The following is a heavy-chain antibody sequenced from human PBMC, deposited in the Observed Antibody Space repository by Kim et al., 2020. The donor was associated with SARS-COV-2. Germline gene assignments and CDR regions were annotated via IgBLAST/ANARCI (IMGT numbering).Heavy chain of an antibody. J-gene: IGHJ4*02. CDR1: GGSFSGYY. CDR2: INHSGST. CDR3: ARLSGFWNY. Sequence: SETLSLTCAVYGGSFSGYYWSWIRQPPGKGLEWIGEINHSGSTNYNPSLKSRVTISVDTSKNQFSLKLSSVTAADTAVYYCARLSGFWNYWGQGTLVTVSS. V-gene: IGHV4-34*01. D-gene: IGHD3-3*01.